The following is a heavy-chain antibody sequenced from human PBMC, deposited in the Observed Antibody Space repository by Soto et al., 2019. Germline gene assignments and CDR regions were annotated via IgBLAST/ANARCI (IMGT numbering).Heavy chain of an antibody. D-gene: IGHD5-18*01. CDR1: GYTFTNYF. CDR3: ARGVQLSYSDY. CDR2: INPSGGST. J-gene: IGHJ4*02. Sequence: QVQLVQSGAEVKKPGASVKISCKASGYTFTNYFMHWVRQAPGQGLEWMGIINPSGGSTSYAQKFQGRVTMTRDTSTSTVYMDLSSLRSEDTAVYYCARGVQLSYSDYWGQGTLVTVSS. V-gene: IGHV1-46*01.